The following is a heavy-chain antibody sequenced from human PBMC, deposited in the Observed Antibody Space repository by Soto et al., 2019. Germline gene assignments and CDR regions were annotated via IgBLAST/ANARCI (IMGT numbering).Heavy chain of an antibody. V-gene: IGHV1-18*01. CDR3: AREGQAPYYYYGMDV. J-gene: IGHJ6*02. CDR1: GYTFTNYG. CDR2: ISGYNGNT. Sequence: QVQVVQSGDEVKKPGASVKVSCEASGYTFTNYGFSWVRQAPGQGLEWKGRISGYNGNTKYAEKFQGRVTMTTDTSTSTAHMELRSLRSDDTAVYYCAREGQAPYYYYGMDVWGQGTGVTVSS.